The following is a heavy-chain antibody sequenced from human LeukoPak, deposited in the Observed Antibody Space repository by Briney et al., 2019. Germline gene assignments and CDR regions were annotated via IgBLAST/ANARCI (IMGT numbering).Heavy chain of an antibody. D-gene: IGHD3-22*01. J-gene: IGHJ4*02. CDR2: ISSSSSYI. Sequence: PGGSLRLSCAASGFSFSSYSMNWVRQAPGKGLEWVSSISSSSSYIYYADSVKGRFTISRDNAKNSLYLQMNSLRAEDTAVYYCARDNYYDGSGYYRYYFDYWGQGTLVTVSS. V-gene: IGHV3-21*01. CDR3: ARDNYYDGSGYYRYYFDY. CDR1: GFSFSSYS.